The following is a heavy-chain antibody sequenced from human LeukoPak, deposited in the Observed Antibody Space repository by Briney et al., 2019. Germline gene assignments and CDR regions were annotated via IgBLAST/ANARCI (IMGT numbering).Heavy chain of an antibody. J-gene: IGHJ5*02. CDR3: ARPYYYDSRIDP. CDR2: TYYSGST. D-gene: IGHD3-22*01. V-gene: IGHV4-30-4*01. Sequence: SETLSLTCTVSGGSISSGDCYWSWIRQPPGKGLEWIGYTYYSGSTYYNPSLKNRVSISVDTSKNQFSLNLSSVTAADTAVYYCARPYYYDSRIDPWGQGTLVTVSS. CDR1: GGSISSGDCY.